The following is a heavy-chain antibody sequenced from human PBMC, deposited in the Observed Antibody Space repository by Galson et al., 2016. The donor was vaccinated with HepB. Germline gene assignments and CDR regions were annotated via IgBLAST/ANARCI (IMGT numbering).Heavy chain of an antibody. D-gene: IGHD1-1*01. CDR2: IYWDEDK. CDR1: SVTTKRVD. V-gene: IGHV2-5*02. Sequence: PALVTPPQTLTLTCSFSSVTTKRVDVGWIRQPPGKALEWLALIYWDEDKRYNPSLKSRLTITRDTSKNQVVLTMTNMDPVDTATYYCAHVRDGLELYFDSWGQGTLVTVSS. CDR3: AHVRDGLELYFDS. J-gene: IGHJ4*02.